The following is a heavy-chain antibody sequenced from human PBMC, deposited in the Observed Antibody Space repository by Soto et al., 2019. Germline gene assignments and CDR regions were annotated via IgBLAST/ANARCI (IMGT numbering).Heavy chain of an antibody. Sequence: QVQLVESGGGVVQPGRSLRLSCAASGFTFSSYGMHWVRQAPGKGLEWVAVIWYDGSNKYYADSVKGRFTISRDNSKNTLYLQMNSLRAEDTAVYYCARARGYSGYDPEYWGQGTLVTVSS. D-gene: IGHD5-12*01. J-gene: IGHJ4*02. CDR3: ARARGYSGYDPEY. V-gene: IGHV3-33*01. CDR2: IWYDGSNK. CDR1: GFTFSSYG.